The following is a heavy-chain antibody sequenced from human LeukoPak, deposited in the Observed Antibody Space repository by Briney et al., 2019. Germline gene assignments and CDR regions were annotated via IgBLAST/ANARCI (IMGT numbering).Heavy chain of an antibody. CDR1: RGTFSNYA. Sequence: SVKVSCKASRGTFSNYALNWVRQAPGQGLEWMGGIIPIVETANYAQKFQGRVTISTDESTSTVFMELHSLRSEDTAVYYCTTDPRITVAGTGYYYYYMDVWGKGTTVTVSS. V-gene: IGHV1-69*05. CDR3: TTDPRITVAGTGYYYYYMDV. D-gene: IGHD6-19*01. J-gene: IGHJ6*03. CDR2: IIPIVETA.